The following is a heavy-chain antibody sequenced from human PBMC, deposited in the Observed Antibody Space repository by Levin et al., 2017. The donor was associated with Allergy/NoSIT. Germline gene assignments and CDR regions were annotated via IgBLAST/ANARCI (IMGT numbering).Heavy chain of an antibody. D-gene: IGHD3-22*01. CDR1: GFTFSSYA. CDR3: AKDTLRSGYYDY. J-gene: IGHJ4*02. CDR2: ISGSGGST. Sequence: GGSLRLSCAASGFTFSSYAMSWVRQAPGKGLEWVSAISGSGGSTYYADSVKGRFTISRDNSKNTLYLQMNSLGAEDTAVYYCAKDTLRSGYYDYWGQGTLVTVSS. V-gene: IGHV3-23*01.